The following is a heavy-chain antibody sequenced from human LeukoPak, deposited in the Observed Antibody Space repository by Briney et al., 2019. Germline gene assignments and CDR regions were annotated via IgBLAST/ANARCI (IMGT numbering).Heavy chain of an antibody. V-gene: IGHV3-48*01. J-gene: IGHJ4*02. D-gene: IGHD2-21*02. CDR2: INHWDGTV. Sequence: GGSLRLSCAASGFTFSVFSMNWVRQAPGKGLEWVSYINHWDGTVYYADSVQGRFTISRDNAKNSLYLQMNSLRGEDTAVYYCARDFRDVTLDHWGQGTLVTVSS. CDR1: GFTFSVFS. CDR3: ARDFRDVTLDH.